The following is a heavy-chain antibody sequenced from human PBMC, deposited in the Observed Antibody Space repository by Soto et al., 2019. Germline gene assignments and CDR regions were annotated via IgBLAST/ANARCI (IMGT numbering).Heavy chain of an antibody. J-gene: IGHJ4*02. CDR2: IIPIFGTA. CDR3: ARGLVVEGVLDYYDSSGYYYFDY. D-gene: IGHD3-22*01. V-gene: IGHV1-69*13. CDR1: GGTFSSYA. Sequence: GASVTVSCKASGGTFSSYAISWVRQAPGQGLEWMGGIIPIFGTANYAQKFQGRVTITADESTSTAYMELSSLRSEDTAVYYCARGLVVEGVLDYYDSSGYYYFDYWGQGTLVTVSS.